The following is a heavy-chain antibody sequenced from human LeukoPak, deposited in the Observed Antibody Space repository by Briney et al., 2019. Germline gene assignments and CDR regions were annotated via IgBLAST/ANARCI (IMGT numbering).Heavy chain of an antibody. D-gene: IGHD2-21*02. CDR2: LSGSGGTT. Sequence: GGALRLSCAASGFTLSTYAMNCVRDAPGKGLEWVSDLSGSGGTTYYAYSVQCRFTISRDNSKKTVFLQMNSLRAEDTAVYYCAKGDAVTAIFPLDYWGQGTLVIVSS. J-gene: IGHJ4*02. V-gene: IGHV3-23*01. CDR1: GFTLSTYA. CDR3: AKGDAVTAIFPLDY.